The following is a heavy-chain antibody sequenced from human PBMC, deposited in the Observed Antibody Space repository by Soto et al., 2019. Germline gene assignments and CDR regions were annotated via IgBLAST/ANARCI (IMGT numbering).Heavy chain of an antibody. CDR2: IYYSGST. CDR1: GGSISSGDYY. V-gene: IGHV4-30-4*01. J-gene: IGHJ4*02. Sequence: SETLSLTCTVSGGSISSGDYYRSWIRQPPGKGLEWIGYIYYSGSTYYNPSLKSRVTISVDTSKNQFSLKLSSVTAADTAVYYCAREVYNWNDAAFDYWGQGTLVTVSS. CDR3: AREVYNWNDAAFDY. D-gene: IGHD1-20*01.